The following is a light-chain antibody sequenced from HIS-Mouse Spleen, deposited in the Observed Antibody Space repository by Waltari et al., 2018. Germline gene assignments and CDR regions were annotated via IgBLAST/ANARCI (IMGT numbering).Light chain of an antibody. Sequence: QSVLTQPPSASGTPGQRVTIPCSGSSPNTGSNYVYWYQQPPGTAPKLPIYRNNQRPSGVPDRFSGSKSGTSASLAISGLRSEDEADYYCAAWDDSLSGPVFGGGTKLTVL. CDR3: AAWDDSLSGPV. V-gene: IGLV1-47*01. CDR1: SPNTGSNY. CDR2: RNN. J-gene: IGLJ3*02.